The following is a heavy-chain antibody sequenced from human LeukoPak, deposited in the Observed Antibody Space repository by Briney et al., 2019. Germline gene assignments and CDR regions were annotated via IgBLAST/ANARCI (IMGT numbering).Heavy chain of an antibody. V-gene: IGHV4-38-2*02. J-gene: IGHJ4*02. CDR2: IYHSGST. D-gene: IGHD3-10*01. CDR3: ARDPSGIDYGWGIFDY. Sequence: PSETLSLTCTVSGYSISSGYYWGWIRQPPGKGLEWIGSIYHSGSTYYNPSLKSRVTISVDTSKNQFSLKLSSVTAADTAVYYCARDPSGIDYGWGIFDYWGQGTLVTVSS. CDR1: GYSISSGYY.